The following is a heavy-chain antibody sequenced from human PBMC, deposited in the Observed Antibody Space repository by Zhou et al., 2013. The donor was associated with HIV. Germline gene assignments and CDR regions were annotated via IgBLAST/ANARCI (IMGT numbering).Heavy chain of an antibody. CDR1: GGTFSSYA. CDR3: AITMVRGVYFYYMDV. Sequence: QVQLVQSGAEVKKPGSSVKVSCKASGGTFSSYAISWVRQAPGQGLEWMGGIIPIFGTSNYAQKFQGRVTITTDESTSTAYMELSSLRSEDTAVYYCAITMVRGVYFYYMDVWGERDHGHRLL. D-gene: IGHD3-10*01. V-gene: IGHV1-69*05. CDR2: IIPIFGTS. J-gene: IGHJ6*03.